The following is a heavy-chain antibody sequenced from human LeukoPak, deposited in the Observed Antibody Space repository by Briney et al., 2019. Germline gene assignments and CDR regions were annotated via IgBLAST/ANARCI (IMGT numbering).Heavy chain of an antibody. CDR3: ARDKVVTAIEEGWFDP. D-gene: IGHD2-21*02. J-gene: IGHJ5*02. CDR2: IYYSGST. CDR1: GFTFSSYA. V-gene: IGHV4-59*01. Sequence: GSLRLSCAASGFTFSSYAMSWIRQPPGKGLEWIGYIYYSGSTNYNPSLKSRVTISLDTPKNQFSLKLGSVTAADTAVYYCARDKVVTAIEEGWFDPWGQGTLVTVSS.